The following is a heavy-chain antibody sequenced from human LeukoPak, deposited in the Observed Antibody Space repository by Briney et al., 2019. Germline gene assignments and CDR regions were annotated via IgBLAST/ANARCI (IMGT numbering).Heavy chain of an antibody. CDR1: GFTFSTYW. CDR3: ARLKDDVTKLDY. V-gene: IGHV3-7*01. CDR2: INQDGSQK. J-gene: IGHJ4*02. Sequence: PGGSLRLSCAASGFTFSTYWMSWVRQAPGKGLEWVANINQDGSQKRYVDSVQGRFTISRDNTKNSLFLQMNSLRAEDTAVYYCARLKDDVTKLDYWGQGALVTVSS. D-gene: IGHD2-8*01.